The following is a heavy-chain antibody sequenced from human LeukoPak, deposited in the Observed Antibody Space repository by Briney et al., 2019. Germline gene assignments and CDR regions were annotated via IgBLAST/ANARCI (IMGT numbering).Heavy chain of an antibody. Sequence: GGSLRLSCAASGFTFSSYPLNWVRQAPGKGLEWVSSISTTNSYIYYADSVKGRFTISRDNSKNTLYLQMNSLRAEDTAVYYCAKAGFSGSDFDYWGQGTLVTVSS. J-gene: IGHJ4*02. CDR1: GFTFSSYP. D-gene: IGHD1-26*01. CDR2: ISTTNSYI. V-gene: IGHV3-21*01. CDR3: AKAGFSGSDFDY.